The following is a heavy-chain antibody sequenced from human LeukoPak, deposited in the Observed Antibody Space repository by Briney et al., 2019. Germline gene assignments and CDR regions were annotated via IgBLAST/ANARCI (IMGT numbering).Heavy chain of an antibody. CDR1: GGSFTAYY. V-gene: IGHV4-34*01. J-gene: IGHJ4*02. Sequence: SDTLSLTCAVYGGSFTAYYWNWIRQPPGKGLQWIGEINHSGSTNYIPSLKSRVTISVDTSKNQFSLKLSSVTAADSGVYYCARRSRVDLADGIGWPFDYWGRGTLVTVST. CDR3: ARRSRVDLADGIGWPFDY. D-gene: IGHD5-12*01. CDR2: INHSGST.